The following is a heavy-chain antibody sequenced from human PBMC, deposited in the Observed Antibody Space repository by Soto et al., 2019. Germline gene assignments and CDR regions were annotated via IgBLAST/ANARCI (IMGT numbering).Heavy chain of an antibody. CDR1: GYTFTSYG. Sequence: ASVKVSCKASGYTFTSYGISWVRQAPGQGLEWMGWISAYNGNTNYAQKLQGRVTMTTDTSTSTAYMELRSLRSDDTAVYYCARDPGDKAMVIWFDPWGQGTLVTVSS. CDR2: ISAYNGNT. CDR3: ARDPGDKAMVIWFDP. V-gene: IGHV1-18*04. D-gene: IGHD5-18*01. J-gene: IGHJ5*02.